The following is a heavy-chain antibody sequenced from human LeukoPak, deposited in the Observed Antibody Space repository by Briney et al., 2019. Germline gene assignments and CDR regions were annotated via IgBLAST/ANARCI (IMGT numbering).Heavy chain of an antibody. D-gene: IGHD1-26*01. V-gene: IGHV1-46*01. Sequence: ASVKVSCKASGYTFTTYHIQWVRQAAGQGLEWMGIIHPSGGSTTNAQKFQGRVTMTRDTSTSTVYMEMSSLRSEDTAVYYCARDSDRSLIDYWGQGTLVTVSS. CDR3: ARDSDRSLIDY. CDR1: GYTFTTYH. CDR2: IHPSGGST. J-gene: IGHJ4*02.